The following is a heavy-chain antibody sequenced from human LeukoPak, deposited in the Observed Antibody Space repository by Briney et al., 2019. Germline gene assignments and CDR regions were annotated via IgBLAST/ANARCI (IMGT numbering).Heavy chain of an antibody. CDR3: ARSRIRGVMSRRGPWFDY. CDR1: GGSFSGYY. CDR2: INHSGST. V-gene: IGHV4-34*01. D-gene: IGHD3-10*01. Sequence: PSETLSLTCAVYGGSFSGYYWSWIRQPPGKGLEWIGEINHSGSTNYNPSLKGRVTISVDTSKNQFSLKLSSVTAADTAVYYCARSRIRGVMSRRGPWFDYWGQGTLVTVSS. J-gene: IGHJ4*02.